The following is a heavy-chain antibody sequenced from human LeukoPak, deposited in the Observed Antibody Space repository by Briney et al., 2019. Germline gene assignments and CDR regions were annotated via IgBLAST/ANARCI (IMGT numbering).Heavy chain of an antibody. D-gene: IGHD1-26*01. V-gene: IGHV3-21*01. J-gene: IGHJ4*02. CDR2: ISSSSSYI. Sequence: GGSLRLSCAASGFTFSSYSMNWVRQAPGKGLEWVSSISSSSSYIYYADSVKGRFTISRDNAKNSLYLQMNSLRAEDTAVYYCARDHVGATTEVWGQGTLVTVSS. CDR1: GFTFSSYS. CDR3: ARDHVGATTEV.